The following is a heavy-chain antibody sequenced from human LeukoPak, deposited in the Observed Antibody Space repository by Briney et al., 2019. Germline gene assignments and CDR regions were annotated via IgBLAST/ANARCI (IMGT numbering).Heavy chain of an antibody. Sequence: PSETLSLTCAVYGGSFSGYYWSWIRQPPGKGLEWIGEINHSGSTNYNPSLKSRVTISVDTSKNQFSLKLSSVTAADTAVYHCARAVTLIAAAGDYFDYWGQGTLVTVSS. CDR2: INHSGST. V-gene: IGHV4-34*01. CDR3: ARAVTLIAAAGDYFDY. J-gene: IGHJ4*01. D-gene: IGHD6-13*01. CDR1: GGSFSGYY.